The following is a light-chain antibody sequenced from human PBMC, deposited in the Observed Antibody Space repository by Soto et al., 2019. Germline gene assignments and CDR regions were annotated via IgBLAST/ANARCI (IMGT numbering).Light chain of an antibody. CDR3: QQYNKWRT. CDR2: AAS. J-gene: IGKJ1*01. V-gene: IGKV3-15*01. CDR1: QSVDSN. Sequence: IVRTQSPATLSVSPGERATLSCRASQSVDSNLAWYQQKPGQAPSLLIYAASTRASGIPARISGSGSGTEFTLTISSLQSEEFAVYYCQQYNKWRTFGQGTKVEIK.